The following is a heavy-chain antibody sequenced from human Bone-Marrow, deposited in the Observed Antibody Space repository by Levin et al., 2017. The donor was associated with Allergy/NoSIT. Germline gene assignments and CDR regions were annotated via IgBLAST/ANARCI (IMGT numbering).Heavy chain of an antibody. V-gene: IGHV4-34*12. D-gene: IGHD4-17*01. CDR3: ARLSQWGTTVTTTEYFHH. J-gene: IGHJ1*01. Sequence: SETLSLTCAAYGGAFSDYYWTWIRQPPGKGLEWIGEIIHSGSTNYNPSLKSRVTISVDTSKNQFFLNLSSVTAADTAVYYCARLSQWGTTVTTTEYFHHWGQGTLVTVSS. CDR2: IIHSGST. CDR1: GGAFSDYY.